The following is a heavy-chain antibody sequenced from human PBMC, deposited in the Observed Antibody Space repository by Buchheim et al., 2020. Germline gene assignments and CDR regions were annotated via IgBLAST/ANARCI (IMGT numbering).Heavy chain of an antibody. Sequence: QVQLVESGGGVVQPGRSLRLSCAASGFTFSSYGMHWVRQAPGKGLEWVAVISYDGSNKYYADSVKGRFTISRGTSKNTLYLQMNSLRAEETAVYYCARERARVYSNTYYYYGMDVWGQGTT. J-gene: IGHJ6*02. V-gene: IGHV3-30*03. CDR1: GFTFSSYG. CDR3: ARERARVYSNTYYYYGMDV. CDR2: ISYDGSNK. D-gene: IGHD4-11*01.